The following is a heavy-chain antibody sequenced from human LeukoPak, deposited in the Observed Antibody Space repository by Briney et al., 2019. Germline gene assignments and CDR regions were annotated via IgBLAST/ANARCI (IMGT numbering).Heavy chain of an antibody. J-gene: IGHJ4*02. V-gene: IGHV1-2*02. D-gene: IGHD1-1*01. CDR2: INPNSGAT. CDR3: ARVLTVWAGRIDY. CDR1: GYTFTGYY. Sequence: ASVKVSCKASGYTFTGYYLHWVRQAPGQGLEWMGWINPNSGATDYAQTFQGRVTMTRDTSITTAYMELSSLRSDDTAVYYCARVLTVWAGRIDYWGQGTLVTVSS.